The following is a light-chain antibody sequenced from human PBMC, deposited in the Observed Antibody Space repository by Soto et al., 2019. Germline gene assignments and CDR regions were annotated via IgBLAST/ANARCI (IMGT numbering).Light chain of an antibody. CDR1: QSIDSW. Sequence: DIQMTQSPSTLSASVGDRVTITCRASQSIDSWLAWYQKKPGKAPKLLIYKTSSIESGVSSRFSGSGFGTEFTLTISSLQTDDFATYYCQKYKSPPWTFGQGTKVEIK. CDR3: QKYKSPPWT. CDR2: KTS. V-gene: IGKV1-5*03. J-gene: IGKJ1*01.